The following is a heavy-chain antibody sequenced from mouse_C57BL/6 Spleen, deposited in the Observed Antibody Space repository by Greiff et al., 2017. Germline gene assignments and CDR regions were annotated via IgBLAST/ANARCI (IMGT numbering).Heavy chain of an antibody. CDR1: GYTFTSYW. CDR3: ARGGALGDY. J-gene: IGHJ4*01. CDR2: IDPSDSYT. D-gene: IGHD4-1*01. Sequence: QVQLQQSGAELVKPGASVKLSCKASGYTFTSYWMQWVKQRPGQGLEWIGEIDPSDSYTNYNQKFKGKATLTVDTSSSTAYMQLSSLTSEDSAVYYCARGGALGDYWGQGTSVTVSS. V-gene: IGHV1-50*01.